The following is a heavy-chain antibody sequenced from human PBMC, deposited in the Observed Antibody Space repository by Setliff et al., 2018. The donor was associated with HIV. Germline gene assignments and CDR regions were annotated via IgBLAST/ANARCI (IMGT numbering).Heavy chain of an antibody. CDR3: ARVRLYNTALDY. CDR1: GFTVSTYY. CDR2: IYSGGST. J-gene: IGHJ4*02. Sequence: LRLSCAASGFTVSTYYMSWVRQAPGKGLEWVSTIYSGGSTYHADSVKGRFTLSRDTSKNTLFLQMNSLRPGDAAVYYCARVRLYNTALDYWGQGTLVTVSS. V-gene: IGHV3-66*02. D-gene: IGHD3-3*01.